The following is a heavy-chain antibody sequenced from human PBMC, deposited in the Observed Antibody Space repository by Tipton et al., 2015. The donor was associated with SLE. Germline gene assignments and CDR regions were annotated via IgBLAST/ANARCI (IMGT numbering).Heavy chain of an antibody. CDR2: INHSGST. Sequence: LRLSCTVSGGSISSYYWSWIRQPPGKGLEWIGEINHSGSTNYNPSLKSRVTISVDTSKNQFSLKLSSVTAADTAVYYCARVGGWDYDSSGYYEGCFDYWGQGTLVTVSS. J-gene: IGHJ4*02. V-gene: IGHV4-34*01. D-gene: IGHD3-22*01. CDR1: GGSISSYY. CDR3: ARVGGWDYDSSGYYEGCFDY.